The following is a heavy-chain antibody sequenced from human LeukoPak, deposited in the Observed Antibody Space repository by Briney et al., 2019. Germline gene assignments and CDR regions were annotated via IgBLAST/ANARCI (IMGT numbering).Heavy chain of an antibody. Sequence: PSQTLSLTCTVSGDSISSVSYSWSWIRQPAGKGLEWIGRIYSSGSTNYNPSLKSRVTISVDTTKNQFSLKLSSVTAAHTAVYYCARGLFSALGGFDPWGQGTLVTVSS. CDR3: ARGLFSALGGFDP. J-gene: IGHJ5*02. V-gene: IGHV4-61*02. CDR1: GDSISSVSYS. D-gene: IGHD3-16*01. CDR2: IYSSGST.